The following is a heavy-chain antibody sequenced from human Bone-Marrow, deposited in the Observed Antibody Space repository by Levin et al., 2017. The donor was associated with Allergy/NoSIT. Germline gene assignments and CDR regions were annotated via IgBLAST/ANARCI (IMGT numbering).Heavy chain of an antibody. CDR3: ARLDGYSVDY. CDR2: ISYRGST. V-gene: IGHV4-31*03. Sequence: SQTLSLTCTVSGGSISSAGYHWTWIRQYPGKGMEWIGYISYRGSTYFNPSLKSRLTMSIDTSEQHSSLNLTSVSAADTAIYYCARLDGYSVDYWGQGALVTVSS. J-gene: IGHJ4*02. CDR1: GGSISSAGYH. D-gene: IGHD4-17*01.